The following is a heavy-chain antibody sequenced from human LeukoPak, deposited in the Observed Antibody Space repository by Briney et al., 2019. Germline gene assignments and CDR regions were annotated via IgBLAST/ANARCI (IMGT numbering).Heavy chain of an antibody. V-gene: IGHV4-34*01. J-gene: IGHJ4*02. Sequence: SETLSLTCAVYGGSFSGYYWSWIRQPPGKGLEWIGEINHSGSTNYNPSLKSRVTISVDTSKNQFSLKLTSVTAADTAVYFCARVRTLQFGELWGVPYYFDYWSQGALVTVSS. D-gene: IGHD3-10*01. CDR3: ARVRTLQFGELWGVPYYFDY. CDR1: GGSFSGYY. CDR2: INHSGST.